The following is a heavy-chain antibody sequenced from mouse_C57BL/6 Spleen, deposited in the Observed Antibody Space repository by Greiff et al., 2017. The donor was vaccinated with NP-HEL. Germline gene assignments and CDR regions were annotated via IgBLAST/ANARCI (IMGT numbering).Heavy chain of an antibody. D-gene: IGHD1-1*01. CDR1: GYTFTSYW. J-gene: IGHJ1*03. CDR3: ARPRNFYYYGSSYPGYFDV. Sequence: QVQLQQPGAELVRPGSSVKLSCKASGYTFTSYWMDWVKQRPGQGLEWIGNIYPSDSETHYNQKFKDKATLTVDKSSSTAYMQLSSLTSEDSAVYYCARPRNFYYYGSSYPGYFDVWGTGTTVTVSS. V-gene: IGHV1-61*01. CDR2: IYPSDSET.